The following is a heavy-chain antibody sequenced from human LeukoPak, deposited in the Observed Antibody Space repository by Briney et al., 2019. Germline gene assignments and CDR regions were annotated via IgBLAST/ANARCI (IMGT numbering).Heavy chain of an antibody. J-gene: IGHJ4*02. CDR1: GYTFTSYD. D-gene: IGHD1-1*01. V-gene: IGHV1-8*01. Sequence: ASVKVSCKASGYTFTSYDIYWVRQATGQGLEWMGWMNPNSGNTAYALKFQGRVTLTRNTSISTAYMELSSLRSEDTAVYYCARGLRRGTVDYWGQGTLVTVSS. CDR2: MNPNSGNT. CDR3: ARGLRRGTVDY.